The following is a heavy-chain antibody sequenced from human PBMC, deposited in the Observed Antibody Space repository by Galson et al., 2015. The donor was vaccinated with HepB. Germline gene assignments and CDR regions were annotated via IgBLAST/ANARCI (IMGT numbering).Heavy chain of an antibody. J-gene: IGHJ6*02. CDR2: ISGSGGST. D-gene: IGHD3-10*01. CDR1: GVTFSSYV. V-gene: IGHV3-23*01. CDR3: AKTINVIRGGKAYGMDV. Sequence: LSCAASGVTFSSYVMRWVRQAPGKGLEWVSSISGSGGSTDYANSVKGRFTISRDNLKNTLFLQMNSLRVEDTAVYFCAKTINVIRGGKAYGMDVWGQGTTVTVS.